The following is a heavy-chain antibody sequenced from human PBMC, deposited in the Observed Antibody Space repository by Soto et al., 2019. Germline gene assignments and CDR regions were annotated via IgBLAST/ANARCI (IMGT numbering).Heavy chain of an antibody. CDR3: ARGGGVGVAGSAAFDM. V-gene: IGHV1-2*02. D-gene: IGHD3-3*01. Sequence: QLHLVQSGAVVKKPGASVTVSCSASGYPVTAYYMHWVRQAPGRGLEWMGGINPATGAAKNTQTFQGRVTMTRVTSTSTVFLELSVLTSEDTADFYCARGGGVGVAGSAAFDMWGQGTVVTVSS. CDR1: GYPVTAYY. CDR2: INPATGAA. J-gene: IGHJ3*02.